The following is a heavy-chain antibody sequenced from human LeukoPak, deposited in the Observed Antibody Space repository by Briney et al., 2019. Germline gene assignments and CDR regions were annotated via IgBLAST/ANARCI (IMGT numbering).Heavy chain of an antibody. CDR1: GGSISSGDYY. CDR3: ARGGSLRFGELLGDI. Sequence: SQSLSLTCTVSGGSISSGDYYWSRIRQPPGKGLEWIGYIYYSGSTYYNPSLKSRVTISVDTSKNQFSLKLSSVTAADTAVYYCARGGSLRFGELLGDIWAQGTMVTVSS. CDR2: IYYSGST. D-gene: IGHD3-10*01. J-gene: IGHJ3*02. V-gene: IGHV4-30-4*01.